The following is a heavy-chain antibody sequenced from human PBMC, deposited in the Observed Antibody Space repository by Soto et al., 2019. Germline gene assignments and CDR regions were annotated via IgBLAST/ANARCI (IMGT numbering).Heavy chain of an antibody. CDR2: MNPNSGNT. V-gene: IGHV1-8*01. CDR3: ARIGVAARPDYFDY. J-gene: IGHJ4*02. Sequence: ASVKVSCKAPGYTFTSYDINWVRQATGQGLEWMGWMNPNSGNTGYAQKFQGRVTMTRNTSISTAYMELSSLRSEDTAVYYCARIGVAARPDYFDYWGQGTLVTVSS. CDR1: GYTFTSYD. D-gene: IGHD6-6*01.